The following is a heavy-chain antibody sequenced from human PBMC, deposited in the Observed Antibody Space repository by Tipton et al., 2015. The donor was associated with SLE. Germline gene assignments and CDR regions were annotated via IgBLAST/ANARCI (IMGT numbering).Heavy chain of an antibody. V-gene: IGHV3-66*01. Sequence: SLRLSCAASGFTVSSNYMSWVRQAPGKGLEWVSVIYSGDSTDDYADSVKGRFTISVDTSKNQFSLKVSSVTAADTAVYYCARAPGQLWPWDYWGQGTLVTVSS. CDR3: ARAPGQLWPWDY. D-gene: IGHD5-18*01. CDR2: IYSGDST. J-gene: IGHJ4*02. CDR1: GFTVSSNY.